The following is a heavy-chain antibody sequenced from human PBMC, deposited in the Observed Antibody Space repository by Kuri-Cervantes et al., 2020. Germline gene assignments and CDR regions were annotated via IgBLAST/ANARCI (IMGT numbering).Heavy chain of an antibody. CDR1: GYTLTGFY. CDR2: INPSGGNT. J-gene: IGHJ4*02. CDR3: ARCITMIVVVITLHRVARDDY. Sequence: ASVKVSCKASGYTLTGFYMHWVRQAPGQGLEWMGIINPSGGNTSYAQKFQGRVTMTRDTSTSTVYMELSSLRSEDTAMYYCARCITMIVVVITLHRVARDDYWGQGTLVTVSS. V-gene: IGHV1-46*01. D-gene: IGHD3-22*01.